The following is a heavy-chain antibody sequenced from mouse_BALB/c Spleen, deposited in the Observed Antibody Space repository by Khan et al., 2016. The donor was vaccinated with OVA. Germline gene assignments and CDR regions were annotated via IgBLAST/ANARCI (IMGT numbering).Heavy chain of an antibody. D-gene: IGHD1-1*01. CDR3: TRLAYYFDSEGFAY. CDR2: VSTGGSYT. CDR1: GFTFSTYG. J-gene: IGHJ3*01. V-gene: IGHV5-6*01. Sequence: EVQLVESGGDLVKPGGSLKLSCAASGFTFSTYGMSWVRQAPDKRLEWVATVSTGGSYTYYPDSVKGRFTISRANAKNTLYLQMSGLRSEDTAMVYCTRLAYYFDSEGFAYWGQGTLVTVSA.